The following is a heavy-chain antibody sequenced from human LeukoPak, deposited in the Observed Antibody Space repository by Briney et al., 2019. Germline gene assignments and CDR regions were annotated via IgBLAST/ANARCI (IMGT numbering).Heavy chain of an antibody. D-gene: IGHD4-17*01. CDR2: ISSSSSAI. CDR3: ARASVTTIDWFDP. V-gene: IGHV3-11*01. J-gene: IGHJ5*02. CDR1: GFHFSDYY. Sequence: GSLELSCVASGFHFSDYYMSWIRQAPGKGLKWISFISSSSSAIYYADSVKGRFTISRDNAKNSLYLQMNSLRVEDTAVYYCARASVTTIDWFDPWGQGTLVTVSS.